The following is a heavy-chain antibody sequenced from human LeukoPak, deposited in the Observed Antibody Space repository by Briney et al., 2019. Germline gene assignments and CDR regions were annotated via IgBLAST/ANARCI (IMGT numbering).Heavy chain of an antibody. J-gene: IGHJ4*02. V-gene: IGHV3-33*08. CDR3: ARETEGVTAYFDY. Sequence: PGGSLRLSCAASGFTFSSYGMHWVRQAPGKGLEWVAVIWYDGSNKYYGDSVKGRFTISRDNSKNTLYLQMNSLRAEDTAVYYCARETEGVTAYFDYWGQGTLVTVSS. CDR2: IWYDGSNK. CDR1: GFTFSSYG. D-gene: IGHD5-18*01.